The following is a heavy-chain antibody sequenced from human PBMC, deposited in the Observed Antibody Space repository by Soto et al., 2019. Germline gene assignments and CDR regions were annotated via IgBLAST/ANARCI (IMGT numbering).Heavy chain of an antibody. V-gene: IGHV3-33*08. CDR1: GFTFNTYG. CDR3: ARADCTGAYCYSWPFNYGVDV. Sequence: QVQLVESGGGVVQPGGPLRPSCTTTGFTFNTYGMHWFRQAPGKGLEGVAIIWYDGSNKYYPDSLRGRFTISRDNSKNTLYLQMNSLRAEDTALYHCARADCTGAYCYSWPFNYGVDVWGQGATVTVSS. CDR2: IWYDGSNK. D-gene: IGHD2-15*01. J-gene: IGHJ6*02.